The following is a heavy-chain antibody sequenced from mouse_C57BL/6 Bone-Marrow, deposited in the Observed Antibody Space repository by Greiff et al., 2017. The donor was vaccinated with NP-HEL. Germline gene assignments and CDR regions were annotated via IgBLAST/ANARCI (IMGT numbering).Heavy chain of an antibody. CDR2: ISSGSSTI. CDR3: ARYLYGSSYDYAMDY. CDR1: GFTFSDYG. D-gene: IGHD1-1*01. V-gene: IGHV5-17*01. J-gene: IGHJ4*01. Sequence: EVKLMESGGGLVKPGGSLKLSCAASGFTFSDYGMHWVRQAPEKGLEWVAYISSGSSTIYYADTVKGRFTISRDNAKNTLFLQMTSLRSEDTAMYYCARYLYGSSYDYAMDYWGQGTSVTVSS.